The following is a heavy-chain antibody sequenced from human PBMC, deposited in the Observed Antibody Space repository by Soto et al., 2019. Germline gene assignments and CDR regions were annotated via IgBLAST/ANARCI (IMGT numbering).Heavy chain of an antibody. CDR3: ARDGVVPAAIDYYYYGMDV. Sequence: PSETLSLTCTVSGGSISSGDYYWSWIRQPPGKGLEWIGYIYYSGSTYYNPSLKSRVTISVDTSKNQFSLKPSSVTAADTAVYYCARDGVVPAAIDYYYYGMDVWGQGTTVTVSS. D-gene: IGHD2-2*01. CDR2: IYYSGST. V-gene: IGHV4-30-4*01. J-gene: IGHJ6*02. CDR1: GGSISSGDYY.